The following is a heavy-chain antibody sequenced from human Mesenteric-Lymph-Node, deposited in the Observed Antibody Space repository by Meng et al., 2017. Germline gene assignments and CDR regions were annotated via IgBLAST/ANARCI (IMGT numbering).Heavy chain of an antibody. J-gene: IGHJ6*02. D-gene: IGHD3-22*01. V-gene: IGHV3-43D*03. CDR1: GFTFDDYA. Sequence: GESLKISCAASGFTFDDYAMHWVRQAPGKGLEWVSRISWDGGSTYYADSVTGRFTISRDKSKNSLYLQMNSLRAEDTALYYCARAALTGRYYDSSGYYYYYGMDVWGQGTTVTVSS. CDR2: ISWDGGST. CDR3: ARAALTGRYYDSSGYYYYYGMDV.